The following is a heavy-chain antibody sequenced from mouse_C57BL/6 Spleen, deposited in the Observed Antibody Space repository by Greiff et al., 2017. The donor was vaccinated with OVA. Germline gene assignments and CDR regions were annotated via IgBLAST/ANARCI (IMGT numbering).Heavy chain of an antibody. V-gene: IGHV1-22*01. Sequence: EVKLQESGPELVKPGASVKMSCKASGYTFTDYNMHWVKQSHGKSLEWIGYINPNNGGTSYNQKFKGKATLTVNKSSSTAYMELRSLTSEDSAVYYCERGGDGGFAYWGQGTLVTVSA. J-gene: IGHJ3*01. CDR1: GYTFTDYN. CDR3: ERGGDGGFAY. D-gene: IGHD3-3*01. CDR2: INPNNGGT.